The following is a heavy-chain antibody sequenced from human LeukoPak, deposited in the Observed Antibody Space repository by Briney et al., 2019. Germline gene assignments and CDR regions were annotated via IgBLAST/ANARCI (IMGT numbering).Heavy chain of an antibody. J-gene: IGHJ4*02. CDR1: GFTFSSYE. CDR3: AKPSRGYNAFDY. D-gene: IGHD5-18*01. CDR2: ISSSGSTI. V-gene: IGHV3-48*03. Sequence: GGSLRLSCAASGFTFSSYEMNWVRQAPGKGLEWVSYISSSGSTIYYANSVKGRFTISRDNSRNTLFLQMNSLRAEDTALYYCAKPSRGYNAFDYWGQGTLVTVSS.